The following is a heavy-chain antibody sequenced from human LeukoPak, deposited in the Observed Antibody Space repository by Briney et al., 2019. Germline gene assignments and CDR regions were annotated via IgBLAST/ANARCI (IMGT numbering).Heavy chain of an antibody. J-gene: IGHJ4*02. CDR2: ISSSGSTI. V-gene: IGHV3-11*01. D-gene: IGHD3-9*01. CDR1: GFTFSDYY. CDR3: AKNAFDILADYFDY. Sequence: PGGSLRLSCAASGFTFSDYYMSWIRQAPGKGLEWVSYISSSGSTIYYADSVKGRITISRDNSKDTLYLQMSDLRAEDTAKYYCAKNAFDILADYFDYWGQGTLVTASS.